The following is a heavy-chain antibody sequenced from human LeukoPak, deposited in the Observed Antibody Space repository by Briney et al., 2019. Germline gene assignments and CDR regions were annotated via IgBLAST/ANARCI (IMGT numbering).Heavy chain of an antibody. J-gene: IGHJ4*02. D-gene: IGHD3-10*01. Sequence: GGSLRLSCAASGFTVSSNYMSWVRQAPGKGLEWVSAISGSGGSTYYADSVKGRFTISRDNSKNTLYLQMNSLRAEDTAVYYCAKEPLSGSFDYWGQGTLVTVSS. CDR3: AKEPLSGSFDY. CDR1: GFTVSSNY. CDR2: ISGSGGST. V-gene: IGHV3-23*01.